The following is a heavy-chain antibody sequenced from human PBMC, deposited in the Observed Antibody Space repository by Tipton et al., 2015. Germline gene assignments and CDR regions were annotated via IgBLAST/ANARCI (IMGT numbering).Heavy chain of an antibody. Sequence: TLSLTCTVSGDSISSSSWWTWVRQPPGKGLEWIGEIHHGGTTNYNPSLNSRVTMSVDRSKNQFSLQLSSVTAADTAVYYCARDDGDYVLGEFDYWGQGTLVAVSS. CDR1: GDSISSSSW. CDR3: ARDDGDYVLGEFDY. D-gene: IGHD4-17*01. V-gene: IGHV4-4*02. J-gene: IGHJ4*02. CDR2: IHHGGTT.